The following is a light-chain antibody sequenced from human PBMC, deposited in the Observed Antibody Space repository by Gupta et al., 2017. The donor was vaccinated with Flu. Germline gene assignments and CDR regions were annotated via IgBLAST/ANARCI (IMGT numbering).Light chain of an antibody. CDR1: SSNIGAGYD. V-gene: IGLV1-40*01. CDR3: QSYDTGLRAVV. Sequence: QSVLTQPLSVSGAPGQRVTISCTGGSSNIGAGYDVHWYRQLPGTAPKLLIYAHSNRPSGVPDRFSGSKSATSASLAITGLQAEDEADYYCQSYDTGLRAVVFGGGTKLTVL. J-gene: IGLJ2*01. CDR2: AHS.